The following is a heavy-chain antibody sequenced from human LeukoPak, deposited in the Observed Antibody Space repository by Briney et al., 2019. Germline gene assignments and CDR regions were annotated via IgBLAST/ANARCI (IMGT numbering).Heavy chain of an antibody. J-gene: IGHJ4*02. D-gene: IGHD6-13*01. CDR2: ISYDGSSK. V-gene: IGHV3-30*18. CDR3: AKERGAAAFDY. CDR1: GFTFSSYG. Sequence: GRSLRLSCAASGFTFSSYGMHWVRQAPGKGLEWVAVISYDGSSKYYADSVKGRFTISRDNSKNTLYLQMNSLRAEDTAVYYCAKERGAAAFDYWGQGTLVTVSS.